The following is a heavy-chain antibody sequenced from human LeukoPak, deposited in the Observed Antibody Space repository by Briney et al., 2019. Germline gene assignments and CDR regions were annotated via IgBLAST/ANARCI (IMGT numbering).Heavy chain of an antibody. D-gene: IGHD3-22*01. CDR3: ARDRYYDSSCYYDSSRAEYFQH. CDR1: GGTFSSYT. CDR2: IIPILGIA. Sequence: GASVKVSCKASGGTFSSYTISWVRQAPGQGLEWMGRIIPILGIANYAQKFQGRVTITADKSTSTAYMELSSLRSEDTAVYYCARDRYYDSSCYYDSSRAEYFQHWGQGTLVTVSS. J-gene: IGHJ1*01. V-gene: IGHV1-69*04.